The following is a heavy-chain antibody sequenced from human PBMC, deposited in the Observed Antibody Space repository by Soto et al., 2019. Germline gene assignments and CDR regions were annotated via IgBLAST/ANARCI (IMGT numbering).Heavy chain of an antibody. CDR2: ISWNSGSI. Sequence: GGSLRLSCAASGFTFDDYAMHWVRQAPGKGLEWVSGISWNSGSIGYADSVKGRFTISRDNAKNSLYLQMNSLRAEDTALYYCAKDITYDSSGYPSFDYWGQGTLVTVSS. CDR1: GFTFDDYA. D-gene: IGHD3-22*01. CDR3: AKDITYDSSGYPSFDY. J-gene: IGHJ4*02. V-gene: IGHV3-9*01.